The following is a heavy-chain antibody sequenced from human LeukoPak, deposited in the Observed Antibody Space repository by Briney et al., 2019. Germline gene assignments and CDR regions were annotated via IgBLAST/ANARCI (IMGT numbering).Heavy chain of an antibody. CDR2: IYHSGST. CDR1: GGSISSSNW. Sequence: PSETLSLTCAVSGGSISSSNWWSWVRQPPGKGLEWIGEIYHSGSTNYNPSLKSRVTISVDTSKNQFSLKLSSVTAADTAVYYCAEGYCSSTSCSGDAFDIWGQGTMVTVSS. V-gene: IGHV4-4*02. D-gene: IGHD2-2*01. CDR3: AEGYCSSTSCSGDAFDI. J-gene: IGHJ3*02.